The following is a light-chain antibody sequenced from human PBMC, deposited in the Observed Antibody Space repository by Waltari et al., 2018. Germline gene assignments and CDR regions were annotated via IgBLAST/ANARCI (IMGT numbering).Light chain of an antibody. V-gene: IGKV1-16*02. CDR1: QYIGKS. Sequence: DIQMTQSPSSLSASVGDRVTITCRASQYIGKSLTWFQQKPGKAPKSLIYNTYILQSGVPSKFSGSGTGTDFTLTISSLQPEDFATYYCQQYKSYPYTFGQGTNLETK. J-gene: IGKJ2*01. CDR2: NTY. CDR3: QQYKSYPYT.